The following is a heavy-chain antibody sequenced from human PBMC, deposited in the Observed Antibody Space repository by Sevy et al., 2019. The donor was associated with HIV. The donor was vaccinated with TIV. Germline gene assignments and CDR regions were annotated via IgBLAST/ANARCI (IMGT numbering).Heavy chain of an antibody. D-gene: IGHD6-19*01. J-gene: IGHJ4*02. V-gene: IGHV3-30-3*01. CDR1: GFTFSSYA. CDR3: ARDPGSGWPFRDFDY. CDR2: ISYDGSNK. Sequence: GGSLRLSCAASGFTFSSYAMHWVRQAPGKGLEWVAVISYDGSNKYYADSVKGRFTISRDNSKNTLYLQMNSLRAEDTAAYYCARDPGSGWPFRDFDYWGQGTLVTVSS.